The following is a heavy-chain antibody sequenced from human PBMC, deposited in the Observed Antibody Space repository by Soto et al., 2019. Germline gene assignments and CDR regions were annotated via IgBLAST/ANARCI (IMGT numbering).Heavy chain of an antibody. CDR1: GFTFTSSA. J-gene: IGHJ4*02. CDR2: IVVGSGNT. D-gene: IGHD1-7*01. CDR3: AAGYNWNSHFDY. V-gene: IGHV1-58*01. Sequence: SVKVSCKASGFTFTSSAVQWVRQARGQRLEWIGWIVVGSGNTNYAQKFQERVTITRDMSTSTAYMELCSLRSEDTAVYYCAAGYNWNSHFDYWGQGTLVTVS.